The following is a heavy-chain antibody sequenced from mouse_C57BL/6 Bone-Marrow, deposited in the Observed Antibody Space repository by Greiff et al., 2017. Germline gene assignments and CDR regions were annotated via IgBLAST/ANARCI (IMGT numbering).Heavy chain of an antibody. CDR3: ADREGY. Sequence: VQLQQSGPELVKPGASVKISCKASGYTFTDYYINWVKQRPGQGLERMGWVFPGRGITYYNEKFKGKATLTVDKSASTAYMLLSSLTSEDSAVCFCADREGYWGQGTTLTVSS. CDR1: GYTFTDYY. CDR2: VFPGRGIT. V-gene: IGHV1-75*01. J-gene: IGHJ2*01.